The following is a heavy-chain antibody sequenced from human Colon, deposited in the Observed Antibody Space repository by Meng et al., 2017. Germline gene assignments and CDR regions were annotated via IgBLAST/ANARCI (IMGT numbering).Heavy chain of an antibody. Sequence: LQESGPGRGGPPETPPLSCAVTAASVRSPEHQWGWVRQPPGKGLEWIGYARIDYANTNYNPALKSRVNVSLDTSKNQFSLNVRSVTAADTAVYYCARDYWGSLDFWGQGILVTVSS. J-gene: IGHJ4*02. V-gene: IGHV4-61*08. CDR2: ARIDYANT. D-gene: IGHD3-16*01. CDR3: ARDYWGSLDF. CDR1: AASVRSPEHQ.